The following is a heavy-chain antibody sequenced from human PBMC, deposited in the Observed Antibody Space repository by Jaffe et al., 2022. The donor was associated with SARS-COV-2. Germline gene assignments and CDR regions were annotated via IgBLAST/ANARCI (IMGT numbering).Heavy chain of an antibody. Sequence: EVQLLESGGGLVQPGGSLRLSCAASGFTFSSYAMSWVRQAPGKGLEWVSAISGSGGSTYYADSVKGRFTISRDNSKNTLYLQMNSLRAEDTAVYYCAKNLNYDFWSGSPYGMDVWGQGTTVTVSS. V-gene: IGHV3-23*01. J-gene: IGHJ6*02. CDR1: GFTFSSYA. CDR2: ISGSGGST. CDR3: AKNLNYDFWSGSPYGMDV. D-gene: IGHD3-3*01.